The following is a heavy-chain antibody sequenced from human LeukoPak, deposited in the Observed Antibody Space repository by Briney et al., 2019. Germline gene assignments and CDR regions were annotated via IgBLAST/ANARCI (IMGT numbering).Heavy chain of an antibody. Sequence: PGGSLRLSCAASGFTFSSYWMSWVRQAPGKGLEWVAVISYDGSNKYYADSVKGRFTISRDNSKNTVYLQMNSLRAEDTAVYYCAKDGIVGATNPSTMDYWGQGTLVTVSA. J-gene: IGHJ4*02. D-gene: IGHD1-26*01. CDR1: GFTFSSYW. CDR3: AKDGIVGATNPSTMDY. CDR2: ISYDGSNK. V-gene: IGHV3-30*18.